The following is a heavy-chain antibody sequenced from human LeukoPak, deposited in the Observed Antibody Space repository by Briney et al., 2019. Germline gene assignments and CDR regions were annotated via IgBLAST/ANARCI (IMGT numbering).Heavy chain of an antibody. D-gene: IGHD3-22*01. CDR1: GGSISSYY. CDR3: ARVRDYYDSTYYYYYMDV. V-gene: IGHV4-59*01. J-gene: IGHJ6*03. Sequence: SETLSLTCTVSGGSISSYYWSWIRQPPGKGLEWIGYIYYSGSTNYNPSLKSRVTISVDTSKNQFSLKLSSVTAADTAVYYCARVRDYYDSTYYYYYMDVWGKGTTVTVSS. CDR2: IYYSGST.